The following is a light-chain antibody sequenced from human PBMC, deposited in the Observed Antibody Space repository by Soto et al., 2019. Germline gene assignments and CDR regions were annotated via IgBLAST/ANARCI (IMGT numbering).Light chain of an antibody. CDR1: QSVSGNN. V-gene: IGKV3-20*01. Sequence: EIVLTQSPGTLSLSPGERATLSCRASQSVSGNNLVWYQQKPGHAPRLLIYVVSSRATGIPDRFSGSGSGTDFTLTISRLEPDDFAVYYCQQYYRSLWTFGQGTKVEIK. J-gene: IGKJ1*01. CDR3: QQYYRSLWT. CDR2: VVS.